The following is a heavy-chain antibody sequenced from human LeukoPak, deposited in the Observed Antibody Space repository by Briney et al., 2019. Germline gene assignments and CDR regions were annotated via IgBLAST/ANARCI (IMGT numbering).Heavy chain of an antibody. CDR3: AKSRKWNYWRGSLDY. D-gene: IGHD1-7*01. CDR1: GFTFSSYG. V-gene: IGHV3-30*18. CDR2: ISYDGSNK. Sequence: PGGSLRLSCAASGFTFSSYGMHWVREAPGKGLGWVAVISYDGSNKYYADSVKGRFTISRDNSKNTLYLQMNSLRAEDTAVYYCAKSRKWNYWRGSLDYWGQGTLVTVSS. J-gene: IGHJ4*02.